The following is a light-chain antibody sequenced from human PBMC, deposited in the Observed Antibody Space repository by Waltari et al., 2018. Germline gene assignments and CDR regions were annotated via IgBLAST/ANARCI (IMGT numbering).Light chain of an antibody. CDR3: QQRSTWPLT. V-gene: IGKV3-11*01. J-gene: IGKJ4*01. CDR1: QSVGSY. CDR2: GAS. Sequence: EIVLTQSPVTLSLSPGERATLSCRASQSVGSYLAWYQQKAGQAPRLLIYGASNGATGIPARFSGSGSGTDFTLTISSLEPEDFAIYYCQQRSTWPLTFGGGSKVEI.